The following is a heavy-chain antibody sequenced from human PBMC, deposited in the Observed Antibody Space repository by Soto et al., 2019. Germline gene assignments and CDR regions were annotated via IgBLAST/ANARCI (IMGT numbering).Heavy chain of an antibody. Sequence: SLRLSCAASGFTFSSYGMHWVRQAPGKGLEWVAVIWYDGSNKYYADSVKGRFTISRDNSKNTLYLQMNSLRAEDTAVYYCARDCSGGSCFYFDYWGQGTLVTVSS. CDR1: GFTFSSYG. V-gene: IGHV3-33*01. CDR3: ARDCSGGSCFYFDY. D-gene: IGHD2-15*01. CDR2: IWYDGSNK. J-gene: IGHJ4*02.